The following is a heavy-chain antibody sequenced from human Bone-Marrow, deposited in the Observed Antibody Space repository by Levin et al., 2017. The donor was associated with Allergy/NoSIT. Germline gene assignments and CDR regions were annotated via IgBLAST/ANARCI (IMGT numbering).Heavy chain of an antibody. CDR2: VSYSGDYI. CDR3: AREGAYNGGAFDF. D-gene: IGHD5-24*01. V-gene: IGHV3-21*01. CDR1: GFTFKNYG. J-gene: IGHJ3*01. Sequence: AGGSLRLSCAASGFTFKNYGMNWVRQAPGKGLEWVSSVSYSGDYIYYADSVKGRFTISRDNAKDSLSLQMNSLIIEDTAVYYCAREGAYNGGAFDFWGQGTMVTVAS.